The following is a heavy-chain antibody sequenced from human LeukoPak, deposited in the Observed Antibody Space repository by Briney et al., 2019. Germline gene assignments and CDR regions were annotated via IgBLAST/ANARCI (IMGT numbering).Heavy chain of an antibody. D-gene: IGHD6-13*01. CDR1: GGSISSYY. CDR2: ICYSGCT. J-gene: IGHJ6*02. Sequence: SETLSLTCTVSGGSISSYYWSWIRQPPGKGLEWIGEICYSGCTNYNPSTKRRVTIAVATSKNRFSLKLSSVTAADTAVYYCARSGIAAAGSYYGMDVWGQGTTVTVSS. CDR3: ARSGIAAAGSYYGMDV. V-gene: IGHV4-59*01.